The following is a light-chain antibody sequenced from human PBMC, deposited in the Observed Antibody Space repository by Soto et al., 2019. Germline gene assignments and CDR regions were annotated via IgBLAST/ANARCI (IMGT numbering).Light chain of an antibody. V-gene: IGKV3-20*01. Sequence: ETMMTQSPATLSVSPGERATLSCRASQSVSSHLAWYQQRPGQAPRLLIYGASSRATGIPDRFSGSGSGTDFTLTISRLEPEDFALYYCQQYGNSPPLTFGGGTKVEIK. CDR2: GAS. CDR1: QSVSSH. CDR3: QQYGNSPPLT. J-gene: IGKJ4*01.